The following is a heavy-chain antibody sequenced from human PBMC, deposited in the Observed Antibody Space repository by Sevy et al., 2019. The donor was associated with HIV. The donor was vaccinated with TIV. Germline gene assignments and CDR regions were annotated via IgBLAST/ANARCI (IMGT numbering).Heavy chain of an antibody. D-gene: IGHD5-12*01. CDR1: GYTFTNYD. CDR2: MNPNSGNT. V-gene: IGHV1-8*01. J-gene: IGHJ5*02. CDR3: TRGSYDNNWFDP. Sequence: ASVKVSCKAPGYTFTNYDINWVRQGTGQGLEWMGWMNPNSGNTGYAQKFQGRVTMTRNTSISTAYMELSSLRSEDTAVYYCTRGSYDNNWFDPWGQGTLVTVSS.